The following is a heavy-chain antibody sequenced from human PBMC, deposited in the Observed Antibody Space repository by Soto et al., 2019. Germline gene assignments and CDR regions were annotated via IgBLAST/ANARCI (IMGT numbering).Heavy chain of an antibody. Sequence: SETLSLTCAVYGGSFSGYYWSWIRQPPGKGLEWIGEINHSGSTNYNPSLKSRVTISVDTSKNQFSLKLSSVTAADTAVYYCARVRSGWYLGSLDYWGQGTLVTVSS. V-gene: IGHV4-34*01. D-gene: IGHD6-19*01. J-gene: IGHJ4*02. CDR2: INHSGST. CDR3: ARVRSGWYLGSLDY. CDR1: GGSFSGYY.